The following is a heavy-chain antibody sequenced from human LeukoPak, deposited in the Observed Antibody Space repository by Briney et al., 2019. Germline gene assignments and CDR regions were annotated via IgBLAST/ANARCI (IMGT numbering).Heavy chain of an antibody. V-gene: IGHV3-74*01. Sequence: GGSLRLSCAASGFTFSSYWMHWVRQAPGKGLVWVSRINSDGSSTSYADSVKGRFTISRDSAKNTLYLQMNSLRAEDTAVYYCAREGYDYVWGSYGYFDYWGQGTLVTVSS. CDR3: AREGYDYVWGSYGYFDY. D-gene: IGHD3-16*01. J-gene: IGHJ4*02. CDR2: INSDGSST. CDR1: GFTFSSYW.